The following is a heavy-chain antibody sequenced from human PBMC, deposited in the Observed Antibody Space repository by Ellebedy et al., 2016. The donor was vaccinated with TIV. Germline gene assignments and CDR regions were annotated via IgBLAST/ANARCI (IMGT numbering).Heavy chain of an antibody. V-gene: IGHV3-48*01. J-gene: IGHJ4*02. Sequence: GESLKISCAASGFTFSSYSMNWVRQAPGKGLEWVSYISSSSSTIYYADSVKGRFTISTHNSRNTLYLQMTNLRTEDTAVYYCAKGSFPFGDKSERIYSFQYWGQGTLVTVSS. CDR2: ISSSSSTI. CDR3: AKGSFPFGDKSERIYSFQY. CDR1: GFTFSSYS. D-gene: IGHD3-10*01.